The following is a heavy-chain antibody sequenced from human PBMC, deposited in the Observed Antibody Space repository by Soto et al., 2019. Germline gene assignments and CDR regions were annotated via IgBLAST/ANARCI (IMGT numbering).Heavy chain of an antibody. D-gene: IGHD1-26*01. Sequence: AGGSLRLSCAASGFTFSSYAMSWVRQAPGKGLEWVSAISGSGGSTYYADSVKGRFTISRDNSKNTLYLQMNSLRAEDTAVYYCAKDVSGSYFSPVYWGQGTLVTVSS. V-gene: IGHV3-23*01. J-gene: IGHJ4*02. CDR1: GFTFSSYA. CDR2: ISGSGGST. CDR3: AKDVSGSYFSPVY.